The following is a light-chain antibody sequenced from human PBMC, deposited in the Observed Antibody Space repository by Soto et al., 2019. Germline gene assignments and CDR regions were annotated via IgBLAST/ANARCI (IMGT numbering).Light chain of an antibody. CDR1: QTIIRY. CDR3: QQSYSTLFT. V-gene: IGKV1-39*01. CDR2: AAS. Sequence: DIQMTQSPSSLSASVGDRVTITCRASQTIIRYLNWYQQKPGRAPNLLIYAASSLQSGVPSRFSGSGSGTEFTLTISRLQPEEFATYYCQQSYSTLFTFGPGTKVEIK. J-gene: IGKJ3*01.